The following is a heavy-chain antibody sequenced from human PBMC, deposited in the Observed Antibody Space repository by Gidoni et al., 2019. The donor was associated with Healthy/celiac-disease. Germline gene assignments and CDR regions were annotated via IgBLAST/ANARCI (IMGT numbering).Heavy chain of an antibody. CDR2: IIPILGIA. CDR3: ARDNEKDLTTHAFDI. Sequence: QVQLVQSGAEVKKPGSSVKVSCKASGGTFSSYAISWVRQAPGQGLEWMGRIIPILGIANYAQKFQGRVTITADKSTSTAYMELSSLRSEDTAVYYCARDNEKDLTTHAFDIWGQGTMVTVSS. CDR1: GGTFSSYA. J-gene: IGHJ3*02. V-gene: IGHV1-69*04. D-gene: IGHD3-9*01.